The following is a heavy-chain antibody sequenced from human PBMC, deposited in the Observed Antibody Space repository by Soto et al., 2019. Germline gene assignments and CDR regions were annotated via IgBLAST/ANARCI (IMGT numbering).Heavy chain of an antibody. Sequence: GASVKVSCKASGGTFSSYAISWVRQAPGQGLEWMGGIIPIFGTANYAQKFQGRVTITADESTSTAYMELSSLRSEDTAVYYCARKDSSGYYYYYWGQGTLVTVSS. J-gene: IGHJ4*02. CDR3: ARKDSSGYYYYY. CDR1: GGTFSSYA. CDR2: IIPIFGTA. V-gene: IGHV1-69*13. D-gene: IGHD3-22*01.